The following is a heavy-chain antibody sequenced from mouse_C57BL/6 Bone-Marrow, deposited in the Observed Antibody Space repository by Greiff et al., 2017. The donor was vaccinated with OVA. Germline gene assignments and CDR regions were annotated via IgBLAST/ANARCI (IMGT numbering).Heavy chain of an antibody. CDR2: IDPENGDT. CDR3: ATNYGGDY. J-gene: IGHJ2*01. D-gene: IGHD1-1*01. Sequence: VQLQQSGAELVRPGASVKLSCTASGFNIKDDYMHWVKQRPEQGLEWIGWIDPENGDTEYASKFQGKATITADTSSNTAYLQLSSLTSEDTAVYYCATNYGGDYWGQGTTLTVSS. V-gene: IGHV14-4*01. CDR1: GFNIKDDY.